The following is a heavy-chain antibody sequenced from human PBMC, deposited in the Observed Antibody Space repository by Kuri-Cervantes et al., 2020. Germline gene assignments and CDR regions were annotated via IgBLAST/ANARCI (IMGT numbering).Heavy chain of an antibody. CDR3: ARSVRGVIIHFDY. Sequence: LRLSCTVSGGSISSSSYYWSWIRQHPGKGLEWIGYIYYSGSTYYNPSLKSRVTISVDTSKNQFSLKLSSVTAADTAVYYCARSVRGVIIHFDYWGQGTLVTVSS. V-gene: IGHV4-31*03. D-gene: IGHD3-10*01. CDR1: GGSISSSSYY. CDR2: IYYSGST. J-gene: IGHJ4*02.